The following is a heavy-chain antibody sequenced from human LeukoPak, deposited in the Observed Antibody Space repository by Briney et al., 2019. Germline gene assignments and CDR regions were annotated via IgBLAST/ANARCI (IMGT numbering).Heavy chain of an antibody. Sequence: SETLSLTCAVYGESFSGYYWSWIRQPPGKGLEWIGEINHSGSTNYNPSLKSRVTISVDTSKNQFSLKLSSVTAADTAVYYCARGQNIVATSYYYGMDVWGQGTTVTVSS. J-gene: IGHJ6*02. D-gene: IGHD5-12*01. CDR1: GESFSGYY. CDR3: ARGQNIVATSYYYGMDV. CDR2: INHSGST. V-gene: IGHV4-34*01.